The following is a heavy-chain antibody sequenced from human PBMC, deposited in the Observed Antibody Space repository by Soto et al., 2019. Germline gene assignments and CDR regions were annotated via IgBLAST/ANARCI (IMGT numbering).Heavy chain of an antibody. J-gene: IGHJ6*03. Sequence: GESLKISCKGSGYSFTCYWIGWVRQMPGKGLEWKGIIYPGDSDTRYSPSYQGQVTISADKSISTAYLQWSSLKASDTAMFYCARHAGGVPDYYYYYMDVWGKGTTVTVSS. CDR2: IYPGDSDT. V-gene: IGHV5-51*01. CDR3: ARHAGGVPDYYYYYMDV. D-gene: IGHD2-8*01. CDR1: GYSFTCYW.